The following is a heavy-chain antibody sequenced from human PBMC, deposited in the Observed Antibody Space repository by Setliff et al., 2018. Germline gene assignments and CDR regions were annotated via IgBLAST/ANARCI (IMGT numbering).Heavy chain of an antibody. Sequence: SVKVSCKASGDTFSSYGIGWVRQAPGRGLEWMGGTIPMFGSTSYAQKFQGRVTIITDESTTTAYMELSSLGSEDTAVYYCVREGVDTRSSTDYRYYMDVWGKGTTVTVSS. CDR3: VREGVDTRSSTDYRYYMDV. CDR1: GDTFSSYG. D-gene: IGHD5-18*01. CDR2: TIPMFGST. J-gene: IGHJ6*03. V-gene: IGHV1-69*05.